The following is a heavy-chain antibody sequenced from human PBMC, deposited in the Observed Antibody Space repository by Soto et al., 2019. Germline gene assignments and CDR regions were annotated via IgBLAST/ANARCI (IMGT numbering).Heavy chain of an antibody. J-gene: IGHJ4*02. CDR2: INPSGSI. Sequence: VQLQQSGAGLLKPSETLSLTCAVYGGSFSGYHWSWFRQPPGKGLEWIGEINPSGSINYNPSLKSRVTRSVDTSKDQFSLTLSSVTAADTAVYSCATFVGATTVTRGRPRDYWGQGTRVTVSS. CDR3: ATFVGATTVTRGRPRDY. CDR1: GGSFSGYH. V-gene: IGHV4-34*01. D-gene: IGHD4-4*01.